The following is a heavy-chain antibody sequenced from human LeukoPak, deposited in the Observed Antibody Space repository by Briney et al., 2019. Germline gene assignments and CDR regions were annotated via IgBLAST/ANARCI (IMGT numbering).Heavy chain of an antibody. D-gene: IGHD2-8*02. Sequence: PSETLSLTRSVSGDSVTSTYWSWIRQPLGKGLEWIAYGHHSESSNYNPSFRSRVIIPVDTSRNQFSLRLSSVTAADTAIYYCARESAGSLHDSTAAFHYWGQGILVIVSS. CDR3: ARESAGSLHDSTAAFHY. CDR2: GHHSESS. CDR1: GDSVTSTY. V-gene: IGHV4-59*02. J-gene: IGHJ4*02.